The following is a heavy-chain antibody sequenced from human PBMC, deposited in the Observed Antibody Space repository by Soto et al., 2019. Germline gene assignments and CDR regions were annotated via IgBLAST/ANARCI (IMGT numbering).Heavy chain of an antibody. CDR1: GFTFSTSW. CDR3: ARDLNYGVSTVYYDVFDT. Sequence: VQLVESGGGLVQPGGSLRLSCLASGFTFSTSWMTWVRQAPGKGLEWVANMKGDGSKDNYVDSVKGRFTITRDNAKNSLFLQMNSLRDEATALYYCARDLNYGVSTVYYDVFDTWGQGTMVTVS. CDR2: MKGDGSKD. D-gene: IGHD4-17*01. J-gene: IGHJ3*02. V-gene: IGHV3-7*01.